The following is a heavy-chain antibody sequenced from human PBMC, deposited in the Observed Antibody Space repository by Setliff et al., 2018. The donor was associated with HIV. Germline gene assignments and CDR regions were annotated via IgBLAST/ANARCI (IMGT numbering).Heavy chain of an antibody. V-gene: IGHV1-18*04. CDR3: ARAYSSRWDFDY. J-gene: IGHJ4*02. CDR1: GYTFTDYY. Sequence: ASVKVSCKASGYTFTDYYMHWVRQAPGQGLEWMGWISAYNGNTNYAQKLQGRVTMTTDTSTSTVYMELSSPKSEDTAVYYCARAYSSRWDFDYWGQGTLVTVS. CDR2: ISAYNGNT. D-gene: IGHD6-13*01.